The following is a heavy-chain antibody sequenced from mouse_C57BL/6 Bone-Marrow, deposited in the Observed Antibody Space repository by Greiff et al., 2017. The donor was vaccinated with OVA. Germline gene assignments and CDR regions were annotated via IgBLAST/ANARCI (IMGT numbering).Heavy chain of an antibody. CDR3: ARHSRWYFDV. Sequence: EVQRVESGGGLVQPGGSLKLSCAASGFTFSDYYMYWVRQTPEKRLEWVAYISPSGGSTYYPDTVKGRFTISRNNANNTLYLQMSRLKSEDTSMYYWARHSRWYFDVWGTGTTVTVSS. J-gene: IGHJ1*03. CDR2: ISPSGGST. CDR1: GFTFSDYY. V-gene: IGHV5-12*01.